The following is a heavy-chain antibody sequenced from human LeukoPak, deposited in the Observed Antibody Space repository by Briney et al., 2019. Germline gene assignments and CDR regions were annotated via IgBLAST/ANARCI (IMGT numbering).Heavy chain of an antibody. J-gene: IGHJ3*02. V-gene: IGHV3-53*01. Sequence: PGGSLRLSCAASGFTVSSNYMSWVRQAPGKGLEWVSVIYSGGTTYYADSVKGRFTISRDNSKNTLYLQMNSLRGEDTAVYYCARGSYRRSGSLSPVPRDDAFDIWGQGTMVTVSS. CDR3: ARGSYRRSGSLSPVPRDDAFDI. CDR1: GFTVSSNY. CDR2: IYSGGTT. D-gene: IGHD1-26*01.